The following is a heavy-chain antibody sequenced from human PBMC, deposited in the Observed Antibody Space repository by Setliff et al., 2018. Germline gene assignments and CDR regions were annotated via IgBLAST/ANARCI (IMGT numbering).Heavy chain of an antibody. Sequence: ASVKVSCKTSGYPFTDYYIHWVRQAPGQGLEWMGRINPNSGATNFAQKFQGRVTMTRDTSISTAYMGLSRLRSDDTAVYYCARDLYNSGSDYWGQGTLVTVSS. D-gene: IGHD6-25*01. CDR1: GYPFTDYY. CDR2: INPNSGAT. V-gene: IGHV1-2*06. CDR3: ARDLYNSGSDY. J-gene: IGHJ4*02.